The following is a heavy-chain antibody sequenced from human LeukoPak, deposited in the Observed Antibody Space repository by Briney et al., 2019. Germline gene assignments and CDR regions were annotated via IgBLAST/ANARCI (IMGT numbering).Heavy chain of an antibody. CDR3: ATGLYGDYEDAFDI. V-gene: IGHV4-38-2*02. D-gene: IGHD4-17*01. J-gene: IGHJ3*02. CDR1: GYSISSGYY. CDR2: IYHSGST. Sequence: PSQTLSLTCTVSGYSISSGYYWGWIRQPPGKGLEWIGSIYHSGSTYYNPSLKSRVTISVDTSKNQFSLKLSSVTAADTAVYYCATGLYGDYEDAFDIWGQGTMVTVSS.